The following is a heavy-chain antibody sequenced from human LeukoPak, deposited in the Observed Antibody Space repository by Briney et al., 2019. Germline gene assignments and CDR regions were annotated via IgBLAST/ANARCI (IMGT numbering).Heavy chain of an antibody. Sequence: PSETLSLTCTVSGASIDNYYCIWIRQPAGKGLEWIGRVSASGTTNYNPSLKSRVTMSADTSKNQFSLNLNSVTAADSAVYFCARTVRIRGIMKNRGVPRYYYYMDVWGKGTTVTVSS. CDR1: GASIDNYY. J-gene: IGHJ6*03. V-gene: IGHV4-4*07. D-gene: IGHD3-10*01. CDR2: VSASGTT. CDR3: ARTVRIRGIMKNRGVPRYYYYMDV.